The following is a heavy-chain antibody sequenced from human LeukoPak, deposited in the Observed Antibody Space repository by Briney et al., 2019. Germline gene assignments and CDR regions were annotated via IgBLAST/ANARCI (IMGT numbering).Heavy chain of an antibody. CDR3: ARVRGDSSWYGLDY. J-gene: IGHJ4*02. V-gene: IGHV1-2*02. Sequence: ASVKVSCKTSGYTFTGYYIHWVRQAPGQGLEWMGWINADSGGTNYAQKFQGRVTMTRDTSISAGYMELSGLRPDDTAVFYCARVRGDSSWYGLDYWGQGTLVSVSS. CDR2: INADSGGT. CDR1: GYTFTGYY. D-gene: IGHD6-13*01.